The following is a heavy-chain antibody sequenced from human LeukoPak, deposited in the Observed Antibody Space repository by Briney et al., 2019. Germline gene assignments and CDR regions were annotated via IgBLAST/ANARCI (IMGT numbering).Heavy chain of an antibody. CDR1: GYTFTYYC. J-gene: IGHJ3*02. V-gene: IGHV1-46*01. CDR3: AKDVSGYYYGSGRYDAFDI. CDR2: INPTVGST. Sequence: ASVKVSCKASGYTFTYYCMHWVRQAPGQGLEWMAIINPTVGSTTFAQKFQGRVIMTRDTSTSTVYMELSSLRSEDTAVYYCAKDVSGYYYGSGRYDAFDIWGQGTLVTVSS. D-gene: IGHD3-10*01.